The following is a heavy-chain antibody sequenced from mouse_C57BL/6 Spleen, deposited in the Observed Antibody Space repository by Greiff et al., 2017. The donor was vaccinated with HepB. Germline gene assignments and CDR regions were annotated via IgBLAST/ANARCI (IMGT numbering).Heavy chain of an antibody. Sequence: QVQLKESGAELVRPGTSVKMSCKASGYTFTNYWIGWAKQRPGHGLEWIGDIYPGGGYTNYNEKFKGKATLTADKSSSTAYMQFSSLTSEDSAIYYCARKGGYAMDYWGQGTSVTVSS. CDR3: ARKGGYAMDY. CDR1: GYTFTNYW. CDR2: IYPGGGYT. J-gene: IGHJ4*01. V-gene: IGHV1-63*01.